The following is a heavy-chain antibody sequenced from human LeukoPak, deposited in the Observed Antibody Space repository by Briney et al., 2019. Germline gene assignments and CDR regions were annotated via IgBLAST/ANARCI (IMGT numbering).Heavy chain of an antibody. J-gene: IGHJ4*02. CDR3: GSGYYWVLDY. CDR1: GFTFSSYW. CDR2: IKQDGSEK. D-gene: IGHD3-22*01. V-gene: IGHV3-7*01. Sequence: GGSLRLSCAASGFTFSSYWMSGVRQAPGRGLEWVANIKQDGSEKYYVDSVKGRFTISRDNAKNSLYLQVNSLRAEDTAVYYCGSGYYWVLDYWGQGTLVTVSS.